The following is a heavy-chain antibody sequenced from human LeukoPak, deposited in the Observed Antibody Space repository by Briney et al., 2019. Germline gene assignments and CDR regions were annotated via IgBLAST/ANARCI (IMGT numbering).Heavy chain of an antibody. V-gene: IGHV1-8*01. D-gene: IGHD6-13*01. CDR2: MNPNSGNT. CDR3: ARLKTAAGKNEGIDP. J-gene: IGHJ5*02. CDR1: GYTFTSYD. Sequence: ASVKVSCKASGYTFTSYDINWVRQATGQGLEWMGWMNPNSGNTGYAQKFQGRVTMTRNTSISTAYMELSSLRSEDTAVYYCARLKTAAGKNEGIDPWGQGTLATVSS.